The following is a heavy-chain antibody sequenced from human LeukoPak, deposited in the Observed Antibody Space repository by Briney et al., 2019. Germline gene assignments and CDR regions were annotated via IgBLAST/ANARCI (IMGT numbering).Heavy chain of an antibody. CDR1: GGSISSYY. D-gene: IGHD7-27*01. V-gene: IGHV4-59*01. J-gene: IGHJ3*02. Sequence: PSETLSLTCNVSGGSISSYYWSWIRQPPGKGLGWIGYIYYSGSTNYNPSLKSRVTISVDTSKNQFSLKLSSVTAADTAVYYCARRTWGAFDIWGQGTMVTVSS. CDR2: IYYSGST. CDR3: ARRTWGAFDI.